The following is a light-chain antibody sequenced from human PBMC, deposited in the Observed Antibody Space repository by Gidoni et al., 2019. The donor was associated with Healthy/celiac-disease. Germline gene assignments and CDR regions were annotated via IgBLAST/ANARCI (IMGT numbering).Light chain of an antibody. J-gene: IGKJ4*01. CDR3: QQYYSLRIT. CDR1: QSVLYSSNNKNY. V-gene: IGKV4-1*01. Sequence: DIVMTQSPDSLAVSLGERATINCKSSQSVLYSSNNKNYLAWYQQKPGQPPKLLIYWASTRESGVPDRFSGSGSGTDFTLTISSLQAEDVAVYYCQQYYSLRITFGGGTKVEIK. CDR2: WAS.